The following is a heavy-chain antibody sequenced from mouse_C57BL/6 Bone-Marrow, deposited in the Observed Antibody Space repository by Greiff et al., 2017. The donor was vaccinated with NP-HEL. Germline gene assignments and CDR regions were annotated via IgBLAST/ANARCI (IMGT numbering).Heavy chain of an antibody. CDR1: SYTFTSYW. J-gene: IGHJ2*01. V-gene: IGHV1-55*01. Sequence: VQLQQPGAELVKPGASVKMSCKASSYTFTSYWITWVKQRPGQGLEWIGDIYPGSGSTNYNEKFKSKATLTVDTSSSTAYMQLSSLTSEDSAVYYCARFLLLLRYYFDYWGQGTTLTVSS. CDR3: ARFLLLLRYYFDY. D-gene: IGHD1-1*01. CDR2: IYPGSGST.